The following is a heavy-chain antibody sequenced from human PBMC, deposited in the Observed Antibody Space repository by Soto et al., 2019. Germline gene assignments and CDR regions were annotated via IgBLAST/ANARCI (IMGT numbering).Heavy chain of an antibody. CDR1: GYSFTSYW. J-gene: IGHJ5*02. CDR2: IDPSDSYT. CDR3: ARQGGGYPVGAGWFDP. D-gene: IGHD2-15*01. Sequence: GESLKISCKGSGYSFTSYWISWVRQMPGKGLEWMGRIDPSDSYTNYSPSFQGHVTISADKSISTAYLQWSSLKASDTAMYYCARQGGGYPVGAGWFDPWGQGTLVTVSS. V-gene: IGHV5-10-1*01.